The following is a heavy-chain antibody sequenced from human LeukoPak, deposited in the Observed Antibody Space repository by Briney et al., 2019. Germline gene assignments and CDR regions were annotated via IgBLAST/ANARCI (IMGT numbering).Heavy chain of an antibody. D-gene: IGHD2-2*01. V-gene: IGHV3-21*01. CDR2: ISSSSSYI. CDR3: ARDQADIVVVPASFFDY. CDR1: GFTFSSYS. Sequence: PGGSLRLSCAASGFTFSSYSMNWVLQAPGKGLEWVSSISSSSSYIYYADSVKGRFTISRDNAKNSLYLQMNSLRAEDTAVYYCARDQADIVVVPASFFDYWGRGTLVTVSS. J-gene: IGHJ4*02.